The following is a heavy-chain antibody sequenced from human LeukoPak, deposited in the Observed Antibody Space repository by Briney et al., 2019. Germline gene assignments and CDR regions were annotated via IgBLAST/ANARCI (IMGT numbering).Heavy chain of an antibody. D-gene: IGHD2-2*01. Sequence: ASVKVSFKASGYTFTGYYMHWVRQAPGQGLEWMGWINPNSGGTNYAQKFQGRVTMTRDTSISTAYMELSRLRSDDTAVYYCASPSRGCSSTSCYRPWDYWGQGTLVTVSS. CDR1: GYTFTGYY. CDR2: INPNSGGT. V-gene: IGHV1-2*02. CDR3: ASPSRGCSSTSCYRPWDY. J-gene: IGHJ4*02.